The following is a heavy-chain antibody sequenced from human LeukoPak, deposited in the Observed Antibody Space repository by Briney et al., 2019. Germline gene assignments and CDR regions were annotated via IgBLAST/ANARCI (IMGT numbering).Heavy chain of an antibody. CDR1: GFTFSSYS. J-gene: IGHJ2*01. V-gene: IGHV3-48*04. CDR3: ARGEANYGWYFDL. D-gene: IGHD4-17*01. CDR2: ISSSSSTI. Sequence: GGSLRLSCAASGFTFSSYSMNWVRQAPGKGLEWVSYISSSSSTIYYADPVKGRFTISRDNAKNSLYLQMNSLRAEDTAVYYCARGEANYGWYFDLWGRGTLVTVSS.